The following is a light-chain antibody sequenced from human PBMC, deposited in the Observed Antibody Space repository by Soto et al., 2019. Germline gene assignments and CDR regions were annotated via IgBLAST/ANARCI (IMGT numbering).Light chain of an antibody. Sequence: EIVMTQSPATLSVSPGERATLSCRASQSISSNLAWYKQKPGQAPRPLLYGAATRATGIPASFSGSWSGTEFTLTISSLQSEDFAVYYWQQYNNWPRTFCQGTKVEFK. CDR3: QQYNNWPRT. CDR2: GAA. CDR1: QSISSN. J-gene: IGKJ1*01. V-gene: IGKV3-15*01.